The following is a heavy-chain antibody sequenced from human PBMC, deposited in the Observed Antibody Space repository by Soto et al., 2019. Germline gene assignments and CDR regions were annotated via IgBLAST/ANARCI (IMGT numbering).Heavy chain of an antibody. CDR2: ISGSGGST. Sequence: GGSLRLSCAASGFTFSSYAMSWVRQAPGKGLEWVSAISGSGGSTYYADSVKGRFTISRDNSKNTLYLQMNSLRAEDTAVYYCAKAEIRADGPRDYFEYWGQGTLVTVSS. V-gene: IGHV3-23*01. CDR3: AKAEIRADGPRDYFEY. CDR1: GFTFSSYA. J-gene: IGHJ4*02.